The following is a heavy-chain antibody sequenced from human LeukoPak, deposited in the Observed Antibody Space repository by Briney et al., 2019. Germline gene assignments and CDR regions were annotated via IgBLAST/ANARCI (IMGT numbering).Heavy chain of an antibody. CDR1: GGTFSSYA. CDR2: IIPIFGTA. Sequence: SVKVSCKASGGTFSSYAISWVRQSPGQGLEWMGRIIPIFGTANYAQKFQGRVTITTDESTSTAYMELSSLRSEDTAVYYCARSTEWLEDPWGQGTLVTVSS. CDR3: ARSTEWLEDP. J-gene: IGHJ5*02. V-gene: IGHV1-69*05. D-gene: IGHD5-24*01.